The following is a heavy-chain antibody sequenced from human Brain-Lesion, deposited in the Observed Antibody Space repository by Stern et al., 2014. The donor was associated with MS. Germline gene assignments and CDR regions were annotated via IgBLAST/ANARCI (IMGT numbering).Heavy chain of an antibody. D-gene: IGHD2-2*01. J-gene: IGHJ6*02. CDR3: ARGRVVPGFQYYATDV. V-gene: IGHV4-61*02. CDR1: GGSISSGGYY. Sequence: QVQLQESGPGLVKPSQTLSLSCTVSGGSISSGGYYWSWIRQPAGKGLEWIGRLFNSGSPSYTPSLKSRVTISIDTSKNQFSLRLNSMTAADTAVYYCARGRVVPGFQYYATDVWGQGTTVIVSS. CDR2: LFNSGSP.